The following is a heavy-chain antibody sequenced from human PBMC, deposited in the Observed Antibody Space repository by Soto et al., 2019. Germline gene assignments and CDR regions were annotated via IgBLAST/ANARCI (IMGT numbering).Heavy chain of an antibody. Sequence: EVQLVESGGGLVQPGRSLRLSCAASGFTFDDYAMHWVRQAPGKGLEWVSGISWNSGSIGYADSVKGRFTISRDNAKNSLYLQMSSLRAEDTALYYCAKDLIFGGDGSGSVGAFDIWGQGTMVTVSS. D-gene: IGHD3-10*01. V-gene: IGHV3-9*01. CDR1: GFTFDDYA. CDR3: AKDLIFGGDGSGSVGAFDI. J-gene: IGHJ3*02. CDR2: ISWNSGSI.